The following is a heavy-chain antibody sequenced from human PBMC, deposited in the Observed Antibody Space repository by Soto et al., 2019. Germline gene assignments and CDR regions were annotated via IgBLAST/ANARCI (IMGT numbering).Heavy chain of an antibody. D-gene: IGHD2-2*01. V-gene: IGHV1-69*06. J-gene: IGHJ5*02. CDR1: GGTFISYA. CDR3: ARVEGYCSSTSCYYWFDP. CDR2: IIPIFGTA. Sequence: SVKVSFTASGGTFISYAISWVRQAPGQGLEWMGGIIPIFGTANYAQKFQGRVTITADKSTSTAYMELSSLRSEDTAVYYCARVEGYCSSTSCYYWFDPWGQGTLVNVSS.